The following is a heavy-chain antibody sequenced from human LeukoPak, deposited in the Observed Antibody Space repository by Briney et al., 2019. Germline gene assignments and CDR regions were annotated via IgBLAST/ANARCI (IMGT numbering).Heavy chain of an antibody. V-gene: IGHV4-59*01. CDR2: IYYSGNT. Sequence: NPSETLSLTCTVSSGSISSYYWSWIRQPPGKGLEWIGYIYYSGNTKYNPSLESRVTISVDTSKNQFSLKLNSVTAADTAVYYCARGSSSWYHRWGQGTLVTVPS. CDR3: ARGSSSWYHR. CDR1: SGSISSYY. D-gene: IGHD6-13*01. J-gene: IGHJ5*02.